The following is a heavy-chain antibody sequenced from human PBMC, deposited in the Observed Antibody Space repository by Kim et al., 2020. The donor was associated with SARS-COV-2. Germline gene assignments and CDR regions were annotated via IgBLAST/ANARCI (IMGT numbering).Heavy chain of an antibody. Sequence: SETLSLTCTVSGGSVSSGSYYWSWIRQPPGKGLEWIGYIYYSGSTNYNPSLKSRVTISVDTSKNQFSLKLSSVTAADTAVYYCARVTGEHLFRAFDIWGQGTMVTVSS. CDR3: ARVTGEHLFRAFDI. V-gene: IGHV4-61*01. J-gene: IGHJ3*02. CDR1: GGSVSSGSYY. D-gene: IGHD7-27*01. CDR2: IYYSGST.